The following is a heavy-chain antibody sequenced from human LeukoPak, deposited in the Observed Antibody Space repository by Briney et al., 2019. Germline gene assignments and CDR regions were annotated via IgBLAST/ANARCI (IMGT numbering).Heavy chain of an antibody. CDR2: MYYSGST. V-gene: IGHV4-30-4*01. D-gene: IGHD3-22*01. J-gene: IGHJ5*02. Sequence: PSETLSLTCTVSGGSISSGDYYWSWIRQPPGKGLEWIAYMYYSGSTYYNPSLKIRVTKSADTSKNQLSLKLSSVTAADTAVYYCARPYYYDSRIDPWGQGILVTVSS. CDR3: ARPYYYDSRIDP. CDR1: GGSISSGDYY.